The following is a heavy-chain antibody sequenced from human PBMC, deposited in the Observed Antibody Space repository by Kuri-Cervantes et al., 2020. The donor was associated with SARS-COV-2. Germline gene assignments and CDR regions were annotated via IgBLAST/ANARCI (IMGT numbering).Heavy chain of an antibody. CDR1: GFTFSSYA. Sequence: GGSLRLSCAASGFTFSSYAMHWVRQAPGKGLEYVSAISSNGGSTYYADSVKGRFTISRDNSKNTLYLQMGSLRAEDMAVYYCARDSVVVAATLGEDWFDPWGQGTLVTVSS. V-gene: IGHV3-64*02. D-gene: IGHD2-15*01. J-gene: IGHJ5*02. CDR2: ISSNGGST. CDR3: ARDSVVVAATLGEDWFDP.